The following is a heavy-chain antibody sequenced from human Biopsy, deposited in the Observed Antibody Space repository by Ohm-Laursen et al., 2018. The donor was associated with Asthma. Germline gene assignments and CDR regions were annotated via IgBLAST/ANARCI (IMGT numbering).Heavy chain of an antibody. J-gene: IGHJ4*02. Sequence: SDTLSLTCFVSGGSISGYYWSWIRQAPGKGLEWIGYVSYSFEYSGSTNYNPSLKSRVTISVDTSKNQFSLTLSSVTAADTAIYHCSRNKIDDGIYFDDWGLGTLVTVSS. V-gene: IGHV4-59*07. CDR1: GGSISGYY. CDR2: VSYSFEYSGST. D-gene: IGHD4-23*01. CDR3: SRNKIDDGIYFDD.